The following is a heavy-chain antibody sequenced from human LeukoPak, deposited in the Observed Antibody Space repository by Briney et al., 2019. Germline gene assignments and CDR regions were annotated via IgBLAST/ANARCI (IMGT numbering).Heavy chain of an antibody. CDR3: AKVRGMVAVAGTDFDY. V-gene: IGHV3-23*03. Sequence: PGGSLRLSCLGSGFNFRYFWMSWVRQAPGKGLEWVSVIYSGGSTYYADSVKGRFTISRDNSKNTLYLQMNSLRAEDTAVYYCAKVRGMVAVAGTDFDYWGQGTLVTVSS. J-gene: IGHJ4*02. CDR2: IYSGGST. D-gene: IGHD6-19*01. CDR1: GFNFRYFW.